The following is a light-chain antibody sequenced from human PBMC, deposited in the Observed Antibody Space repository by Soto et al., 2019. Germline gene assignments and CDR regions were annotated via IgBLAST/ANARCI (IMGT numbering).Light chain of an antibody. J-gene: IGKJ3*01. V-gene: IGKV1-39*01. CDR1: QSISSY. Sequence: DIQMTQSPSSLSASVGDRVTITCRASQSISSYLNWYRQKPGKAPKLLIYAASSLQSGVPSRFSCSVSGTDFTLTISSLQPEDFATYYCKQSYSTPSTFGPGTKVDIK. CDR3: KQSYSTPST. CDR2: AAS.